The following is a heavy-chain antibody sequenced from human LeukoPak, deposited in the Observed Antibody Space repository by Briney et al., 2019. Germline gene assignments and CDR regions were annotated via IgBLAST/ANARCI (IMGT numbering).Heavy chain of an antibody. D-gene: IGHD4-17*01. CDR2: IYYSGST. CDR1: GGSISSGGYY. CDR3: ARVGTVTKTPLKNNWHFDL. V-gene: IGHV4-31*03. J-gene: IGHJ2*01. Sequence: SETLSLTCTVSGGSISSGGYYWSWIRQHPGKGLEWIGYIYYSGSTYYNPSLKSRVTISVDTSKNQFSLKLSSVTAADTAVYYCARVGTVTKTPLKNNWHFDLWGRGTLVTVSS.